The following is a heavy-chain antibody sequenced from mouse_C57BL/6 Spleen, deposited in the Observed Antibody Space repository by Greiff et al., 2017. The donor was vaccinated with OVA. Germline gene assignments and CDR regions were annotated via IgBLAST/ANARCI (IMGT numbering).Heavy chain of an antibody. CDR1: GFTFSDYG. V-gene: IGHV5-17*01. D-gene: IGHD4-1*01. CDR2: ISSGSSTI. Sequence: EVQVVESGGGLVKPGGSLKLSCAASGFTFSDYGMHWVRQAPAKGLEWVAYISSGSSTIYYADTVKGRFTISRDNAKNTLFLQMTSLRAEDTAMYYCARGLGLYYFDYWGQGTTLTVSS. CDR3: ARGLGLYYFDY. J-gene: IGHJ2*01.